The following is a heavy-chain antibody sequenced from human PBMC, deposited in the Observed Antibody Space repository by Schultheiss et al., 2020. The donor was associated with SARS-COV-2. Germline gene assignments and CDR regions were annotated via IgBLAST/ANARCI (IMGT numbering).Heavy chain of an antibody. D-gene: IGHD2-15*01. V-gene: IGHV3-38-3*01. CDR3: AKEDCSGGSCYTFGLEDAFDI. J-gene: IGHJ3*02. CDR1: GFTVSSNE. Sequence: GGSLRLSCAASGFTVSSNEMSWVRQAPGKGLEWVSSISGGSTYYADSVKGRFTISRDNSKNTLYLQMNSLRAEDTAVYYCAKEDCSGGSCYTFGLEDAFDIWGQGTMVTVSS. CDR2: ISGGST.